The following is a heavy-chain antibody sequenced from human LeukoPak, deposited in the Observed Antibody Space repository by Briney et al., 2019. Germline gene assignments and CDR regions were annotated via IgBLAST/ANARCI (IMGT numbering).Heavy chain of an antibody. CDR2: INPNSGGT. CDR3: ARGEDNYYDSSGYNFDY. Sequence: ASVKVSCKASGYTFTGYYMHWVRQAPGQGLEWMGWINPNSGGTNYAQKFQGRVTMTRDTSISTAYMELSRLRSDDTAVYYCARGEDNYYDSSGYNFDYWGRGTLVTVSS. J-gene: IGHJ4*02. V-gene: IGHV1-2*02. D-gene: IGHD3-22*01. CDR1: GYTFTGYY.